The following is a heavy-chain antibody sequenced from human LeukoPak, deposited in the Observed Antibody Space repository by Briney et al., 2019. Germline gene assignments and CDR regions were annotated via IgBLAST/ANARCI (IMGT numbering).Heavy chain of an antibody. CDR2: ISNDGRNK. Sequence: GGSLRLSCAGSGCTFSSYSMHWVRQAPGKGLEWVALISNDGRNKYYADSVKGRFTISRDNSKNTLYLQMDSLRTEDTAVHYCAREDGNFHDAFDIWGQGTMVTVSS. CDR3: AREDGNFHDAFDI. V-gene: IGHV3-30*04. D-gene: IGHD1-7*01. J-gene: IGHJ3*02. CDR1: GCTFSSYS.